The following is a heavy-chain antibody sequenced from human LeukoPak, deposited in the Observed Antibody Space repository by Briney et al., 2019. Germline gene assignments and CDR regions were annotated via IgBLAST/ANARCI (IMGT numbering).Heavy chain of an antibody. CDR1: GFTFSSYS. V-gene: IGHV3-21*01. D-gene: IGHD2-2*01. CDR3: ATSWSVPAAERAFDI. J-gene: IGHJ3*02. Sequence: GGSLRLSCAASGFTFSSYSMNWVRQAPGKGLEWVSSISSSSSYIYYADSVKGRFTISRDNAKNSLHLQMNSLRAEDTAVYYCATSWSVPAAERAFDIWGQGTMVTVSS. CDR2: ISSSSSYI.